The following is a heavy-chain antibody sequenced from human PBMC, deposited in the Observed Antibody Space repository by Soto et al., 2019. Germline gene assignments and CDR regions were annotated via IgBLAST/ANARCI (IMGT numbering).Heavy chain of an antibody. CDR2: IIPIFGTA. CDR3: ARDREDYYDSSGPNWFDP. V-gene: IGHV1-69*13. CDR1: GGTFSSYA. Sequence: SVKVSCKASGGTFSSYAISWVRQAPGQGLEWMGGIIPIFGTANYAQKFQGRVTITADESTSTAYMELSSLRSEDTAVYYCARDREDYYDSSGPNWFDPWGQGTLVTVSS. D-gene: IGHD3-22*01. J-gene: IGHJ5*02.